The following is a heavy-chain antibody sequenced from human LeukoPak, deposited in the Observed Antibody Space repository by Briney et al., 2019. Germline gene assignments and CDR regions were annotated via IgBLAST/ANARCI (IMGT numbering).Heavy chain of an antibody. D-gene: IGHD1-1*01. J-gene: IGHJ4*02. CDR1: GGSFSGYY. CDR2: INHSGST. CDR3: ARIGNYYFDY. Sequence: SETLSLTCAVYGGSFSGYYWSWIRQPPGKGLEWIGEINHSGSTNYNPSLKSRVTISVDTSKNQFSLKLSSVTAADTAVYYCARIGNYYFDYWSQGTLVTVSS. V-gene: IGHV4-34*01.